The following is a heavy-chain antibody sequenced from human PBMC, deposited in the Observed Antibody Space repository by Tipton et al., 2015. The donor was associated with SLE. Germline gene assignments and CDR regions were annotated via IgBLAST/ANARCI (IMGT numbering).Heavy chain of an antibody. V-gene: IGHV4-61*02. Sequence: TLSLTCTVSGGSVTSDNYFWSWIRKPAGKGLEWIGRIYSSGSTNYSPSLRSRLLISIDKSKNQFSLKLRSVTAADTAIYYCARGLIRSRPREGMEVWGKGTTVTVSS. J-gene: IGHJ6*04. CDR2: IYSSGST. D-gene: IGHD3-16*01. CDR3: ARGLIRSRPREGMEV. CDR1: GGSVTSDNYF.